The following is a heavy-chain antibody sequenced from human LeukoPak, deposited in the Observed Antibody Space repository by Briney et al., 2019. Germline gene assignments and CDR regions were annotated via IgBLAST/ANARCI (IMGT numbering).Heavy chain of an antibody. CDR3: ARFLSGATMKAFDI. J-gene: IGHJ3*02. CDR1: GGSISSSSYY. CDR2: IYYSGST. V-gene: IGHV4-39*01. D-gene: IGHD3-22*01. Sequence: SETLSLTCTVSGGSISSSSYYWGWIRQPPGKGLEWIGSIYYSGSTYYNPSLKSRVTISVDTSKNQFSLKLSSVTAADTAVYYCARFLSGATMKAFDIWGQGTMVTVSS.